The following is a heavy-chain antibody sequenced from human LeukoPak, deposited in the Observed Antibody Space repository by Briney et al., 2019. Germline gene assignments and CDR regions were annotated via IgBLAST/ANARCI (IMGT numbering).Heavy chain of an antibody. Sequence: GESLKISCKVSGYIFISYWIGWVRQMPDKGLESLGMIYPGDSDTRYSPSFQGLVTLSVDKSITTAYLQWSSLKASDTAIYYCARLDYAGNPFDNWGPGTLVTVSS. D-gene: IGHD4-23*01. J-gene: IGHJ4*02. CDR2: IYPGDSDT. V-gene: IGHV5-51*01. CDR1: GYIFISYW. CDR3: ARLDYAGNPFDN.